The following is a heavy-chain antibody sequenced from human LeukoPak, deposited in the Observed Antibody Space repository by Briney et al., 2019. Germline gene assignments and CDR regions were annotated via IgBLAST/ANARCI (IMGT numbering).Heavy chain of an antibody. J-gene: IGHJ3*02. CDR1: GYTFTTYG. D-gene: IGHD3-10*01. V-gene: IGHV1-18*01. CDR2: ISASNGNT. Sequence: ASVKVSCKASGYTFTTYGIIWVRQAPGQGLEWMGWISASNGNTNYAQKLQGRVTMTTDTSTTTAYMELRSLRSDDTAVYYCARGGSITTIRGVIITDAFDIWGQGTMVPVSS. CDR3: ARGGSITTIRGVIITDAFDI.